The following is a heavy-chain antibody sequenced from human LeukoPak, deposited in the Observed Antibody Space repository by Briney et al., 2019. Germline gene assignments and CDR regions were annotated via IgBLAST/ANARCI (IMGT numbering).Heavy chain of an antibody. CDR3: ARVDYDFWSGYSEIYYMDV. CDR2: MHEHGREI. D-gene: IGHD3-3*01. Sequence: GGSLRLSCVASGFSFGGFSMSWVRQTPGKGLEWVTYMHEHGREIFYVDSVKGRFTISRDNAKNSLYLQMNSLRAEDTGVYNCARVDYDFWSGYSEIYYMDVWGKGTTVTVSS. CDR1: GFSFGGFS. V-gene: IGHV3-7*01. J-gene: IGHJ6*03.